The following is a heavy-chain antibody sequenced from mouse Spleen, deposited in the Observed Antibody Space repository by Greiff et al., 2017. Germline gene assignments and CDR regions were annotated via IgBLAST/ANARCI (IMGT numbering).Heavy chain of an antibody. D-gene: IGHD2-1*01. Sequence: DVHLVESGGGLVKPGGSLKLSCAASGFTFSSYAMSWVRQTPEKRLEWVAAINSNGGSTYYPDTVKDRFTISRDNAKNTLYLQMSSLRSEDTALYYCARRGPIYYGNYVPFAYWGQGTLVTVSA. CDR2: INSNGGST. CDR3: ARRGPIYYGNYVPFAY. J-gene: IGHJ3*01. CDR1: GFTFSSYA. V-gene: IGHV5-6-2*01.